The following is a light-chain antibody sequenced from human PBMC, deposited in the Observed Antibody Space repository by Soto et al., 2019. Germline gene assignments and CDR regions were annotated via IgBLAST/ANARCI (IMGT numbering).Light chain of an antibody. V-gene: IGKV1-33*01. Sequence: DIQMTQSPSSLSASVGDRVTITCQASQDISKYLNWYQQKPGRAPKLLIHGASNLETGVPLRFSESGSGTDFSFTISSLQPEDIATYYCQQSDTLPHTFGQGTKLEI. CDR2: GAS. CDR1: QDISKY. J-gene: IGKJ2*01. CDR3: QQSDTLPHT.